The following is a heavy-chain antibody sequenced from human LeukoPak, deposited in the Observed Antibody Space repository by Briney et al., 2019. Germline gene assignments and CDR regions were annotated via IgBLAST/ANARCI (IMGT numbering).Heavy chain of an antibody. CDR3: ARPTTEGDFDY. V-gene: IGHV4-34*01. J-gene: IGHJ4*02. CDR1: SGSFSGYY. CDR2: INHSGST. Sequence: PSETLSLTCAVYSGSFSGYYWTWFRQPPGKGLEWIGEINHSGSTNYNPSLKSRVTISVDTSKNQFSPRLSSVTAADTAVYYCARPTTEGDFDYWGQGTLVTVSS. D-gene: IGHD1-14*01.